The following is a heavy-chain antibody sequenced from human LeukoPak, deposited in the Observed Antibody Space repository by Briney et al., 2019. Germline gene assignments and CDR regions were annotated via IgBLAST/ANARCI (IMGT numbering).Heavy chain of an antibody. Sequence: ASVTVSCKASGGTFSSYAISWVRQAPGQGLEWMGGIIPIFGTANYAQKFQGRVTITADESTSTAYMELSSLRSEDTTVYYCAREGHVVPAAMIYYYYGMDVWGQGTTVTVSS. V-gene: IGHV1-69*13. J-gene: IGHJ6*02. D-gene: IGHD2-2*01. CDR3: AREGHVVPAAMIYYYYGMDV. CDR2: IIPIFGTA. CDR1: GGTFSSYA.